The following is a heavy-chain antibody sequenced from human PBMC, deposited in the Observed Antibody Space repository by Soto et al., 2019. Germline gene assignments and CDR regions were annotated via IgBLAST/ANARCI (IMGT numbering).Heavy chain of an antibody. D-gene: IGHD5-12*01. CDR1: GFTFSSYG. V-gene: IGHV3-30*18. Sequence: QVQLVESGGGVVQPGRSLRLSCAASGFTFSSYGMHWVRQAPGKGLERVAVISYDGSNKYYADSVKGRFTISRDNSKNTLYLQMNSLRAEDTAVYYCAKNRDSGYDHDAFDIWGQGTMVTVSS. CDR3: AKNRDSGYDHDAFDI. CDR2: ISYDGSNK. J-gene: IGHJ3*02.